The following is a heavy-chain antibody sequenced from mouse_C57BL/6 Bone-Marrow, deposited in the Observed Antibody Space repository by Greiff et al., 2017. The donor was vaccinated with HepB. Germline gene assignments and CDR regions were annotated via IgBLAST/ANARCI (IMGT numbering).Heavy chain of an antibody. CDR3: ARSGYYGSNYAMDY. CDR2: INPNYGTT. Sequence: VQLQQSGPELVKPGASVTISCKASGYSFTDYNMNWVKQSNGKSLEWIGVINPNYGTTSYNQKFKGKATLTVDQSSSTAYMQRNSLTSEDSAVYYCARSGYYGSNYAMDYWGQGTSVTVSS. J-gene: IGHJ4*01. CDR1: GYSFTDYN. D-gene: IGHD1-1*01. V-gene: IGHV1-39*01.